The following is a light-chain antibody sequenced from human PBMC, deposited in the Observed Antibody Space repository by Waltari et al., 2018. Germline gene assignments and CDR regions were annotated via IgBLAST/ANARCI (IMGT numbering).Light chain of an antibody. CDR3: QVWHAAIDPGV. CDR2: YDS. J-gene: IGLJ1*01. V-gene: IGLV3-21*04. Sequence: SYVLTQPPSVSVAPGETARITCGGDNIGSYSVHWYQQKPGQAPVFVIFYDSDRPSGSPERFSGSNSGNTATLTITRVEAGDEANYYCQVWHAAIDPGVFGTGTEVSVL. CDR1: NIGSYS.